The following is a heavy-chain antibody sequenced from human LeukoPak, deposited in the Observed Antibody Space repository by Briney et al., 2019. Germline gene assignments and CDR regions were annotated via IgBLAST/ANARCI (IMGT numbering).Heavy chain of an antibody. J-gene: IGHJ4*02. CDR1: GFTFSSYA. V-gene: IGHV3-23*01. Sequence: GGSLRLSCAASGFTFSSYAMSWVRQAPGKGLEWVSAISGSGGSTYYADSVKGRFTISRDNSRHTLYLQMNSLRAEDTAEYYCAKAWGCLDGFGALFDYWGQGTLVTVSS. D-gene: IGHD3/OR15-3a*01. CDR3: AKAWGCLDGFGALFDY. CDR2: ISGSGGST.